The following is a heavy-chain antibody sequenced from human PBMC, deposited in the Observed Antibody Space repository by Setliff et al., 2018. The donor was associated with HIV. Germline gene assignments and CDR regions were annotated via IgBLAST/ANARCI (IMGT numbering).Heavy chain of an antibody. CDR1: GYTFNSYY. J-gene: IGHJ4*02. V-gene: IGHV1-46*02. D-gene: IGHD3-22*01. CDR2: INPISGNT. CDR3: ARGPTRSGAVYDSDGYYLRFFDY. Sequence: ASVKVSCKASGYTFNSYYVQWVRQAPGQGLEWMGIINPISGNTKYAQKFQGRVTMTRDTSTSIVYMELSSLRSEDTAVYYCARGPTRSGAVYDSDGYYLRFFDYWGQGALVTVSS.